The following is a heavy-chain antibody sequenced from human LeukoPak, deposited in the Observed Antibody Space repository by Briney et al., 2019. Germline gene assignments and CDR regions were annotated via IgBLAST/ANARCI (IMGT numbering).Heavy chain of an antibody. D-gene: IGHD3-3*02. Sequence: GASVKVSCKASGGTFSSYAISWVRQDPGQGLEWMGGIIPIFGTANYAQKFQGRVTITADESTSTAYMELSSLRSEDTAVYYCARGGGIFGVVTLCNSFDYWGQGTLVTVSS. CDR3: ARGGGIFGVVTLCNSFDY. CDR2: IIPIFGTA. J-gene: IGHJ4*02. CDR1: GGTFSSYA. V-gene: IGHV1-69*13.